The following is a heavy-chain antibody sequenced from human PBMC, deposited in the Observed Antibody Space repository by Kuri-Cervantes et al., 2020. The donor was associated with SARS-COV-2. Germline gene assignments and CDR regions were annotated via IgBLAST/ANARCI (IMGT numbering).Heavy chain of an antibody. D-gene: IGHD3-22*01. Sequence: GESLKISCAASGFTFSSYSMNWVRQAPGKGLGWVSYISSSSSTIYYADSVEGRFTISRDNAKNSLYLQMNSLRDEDTAVYYCARDYYYDSSGYYYDVYYYGMDVWGQGTTVTVSS. CDR3: ARDYYYDSSGYYYDVYYYGMDV. J-gene: IGHJ6*02. V-gene: IGHV3-48*02. CDR1: GFTFSSYS. CDR2: ISSSSSTI.